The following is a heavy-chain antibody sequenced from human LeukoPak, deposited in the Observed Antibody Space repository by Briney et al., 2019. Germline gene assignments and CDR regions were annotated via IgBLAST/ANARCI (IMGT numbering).Heavy chain of an antibody. CDR1: GGTFSSYA. Sequence: GSSVKVSCKASGGTFSSYAISWVRQAPGQGLEWMGRIIPILGIANYAQKFQGRVTITADKSTSTAYMELSSLRSEDTAVYYCAGPAGYSSSPFDYWGQGTLVTVSS. CDR3: AGPAGYSSSPFDY. J-gene: IGHJ4*02. D-gene: IGHD6-6*01. CDR2: IIPILGIA. V-gene: IGHV1-69*04.